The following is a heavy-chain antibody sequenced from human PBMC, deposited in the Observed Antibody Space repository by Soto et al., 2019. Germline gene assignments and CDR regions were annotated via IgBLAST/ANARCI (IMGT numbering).Heavy chain of an antibody. Sequence: VQLVESGGGVVQPGRSLRLSCAASGFTFSDYAMHWVRQAPGKGLEWGAVVSHDGRNTHYADSVKGRFTISRDSSKNTVALEMTSLRAEDTAVYYCAKGGRQWLVTSAFNYWGQGALVTVSS. CDR2: VSHDGRNT. D-gene: IGHD6-19*01. J-gene: IGHJ4*02. CDR3: AKGGRQWLVTSAFNY. V-gene: IGHV3-30*18. CDR1: GFTFSDYA.